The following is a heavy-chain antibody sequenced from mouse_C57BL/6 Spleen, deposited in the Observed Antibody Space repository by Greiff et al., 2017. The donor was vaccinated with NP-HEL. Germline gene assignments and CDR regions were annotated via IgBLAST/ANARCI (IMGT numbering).Heavy chain of an antibody. CDR1: GYTFTSYW. V-gene: IGHV1-72*01. Sequence: QVQLQQPGAELVKPGASVKLSCKASGYTFTSYWMHWVKQRPGRCLESIRRLDPNSGGTTSPAPFPRTAPLTVDKPSSTAYMQLSSLTSEDSAVYYCARRDWFDYWGQGTTLTVSS. J-gene: IGHJ2*01. CDR2: LDPNSGGT. D-gene: IGHD3-3*01. CDR3: ARRDWFDY.